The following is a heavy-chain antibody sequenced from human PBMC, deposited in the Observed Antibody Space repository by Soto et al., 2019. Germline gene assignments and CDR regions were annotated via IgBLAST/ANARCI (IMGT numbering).Heavy chain of an antibody. CDR3: ARGQPYYYDSSGYYHGTFFDY. J-gene: IGHJ4*02. D-gene: IGHD3-22*01. Sequence: ASVKVSCKASGYTFTSYGISWVRQAPGQGLEWMGWISAYNGNTNYAQKLQGRVTMTTDTLTSTAYMELRSLRSDDTAVYYCARGQPYYYDSSGYYHGTFFDYWGQGTLVTVSS. V-gene: IGHV1-18*01. CDR1: GYTFTSYG. CDR2: ISAYNGNT.